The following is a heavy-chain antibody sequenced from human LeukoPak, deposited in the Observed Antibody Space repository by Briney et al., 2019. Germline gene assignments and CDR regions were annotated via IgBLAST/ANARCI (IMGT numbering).Heavy chain of an antibody. V-gene: IGHV1-46*01. CDR3: ARTRGYYFDY. J-gene: IGHJ4*02. Sequence: ASVGVSCKASGYSFTNYYMHWVRQAPGQGLEWMGMINPSGGSITHAQKFQGRVTMTRDMSTSTVYMELSSLTSEDTAVYYCARTRGYYFDYWGQGTLVTVSS. CDR1: GYSFTNYY. CDR2: INPSGGSI.